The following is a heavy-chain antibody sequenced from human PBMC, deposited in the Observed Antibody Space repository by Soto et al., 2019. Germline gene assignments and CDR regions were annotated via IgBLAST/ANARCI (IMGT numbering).Heavy chain of an antibody. V-gene: IGHV3-30-3*01. CDR2: ISYDGSNK. J-gene: IGHJ6*02. D-gene: IGHD3-3*01. CDR1: GFTFSSYA. Sequence: GGSLRLSCAASGFTFSSYAMHWVRQAPGKGLEWVAVISYDGSNKYYTDSVKGRFTISRDNSKNTLYLQMNSLRAEDTAVYYCARDRVRYDFWSGYYTTYYYGMDVWGQGTTVTVSS. CDR3: ARDRVRYDFWSGYYTTYYYGMDV.